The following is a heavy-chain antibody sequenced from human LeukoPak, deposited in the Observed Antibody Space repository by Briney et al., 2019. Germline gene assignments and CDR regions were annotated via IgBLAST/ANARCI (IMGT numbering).Heavy chain of an antibody. V-gene: IGHV1-2*02. CDR3: ARACFGYVSGSNFDY. J-gene: IGHJ4*02. CDR1: GYTFTSFY. D-gene: IGHD3-10*01. CDR2: INPDSGGT. Sequence: ASVKVSCKASGYTFTSFYMHWVRQAPGQGLEWMGWINPDSGGTNYAQKFQGRVTMTRDTSISTAYMELSGLRSDDTAVYYCARACFGYVSGSNFDYWGQGTLVTVSS.